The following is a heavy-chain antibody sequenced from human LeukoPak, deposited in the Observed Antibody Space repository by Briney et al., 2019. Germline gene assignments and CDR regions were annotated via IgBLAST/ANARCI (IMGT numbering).Heavy chain of an antibody. CDR2: IRYDGSNK. CDR1: GFTFSSYG. Sequence: GGSLRLSCAASGFTFSSYGMHWVRQAPGKGLEWVAFIRYDGSNKYYADSVKGRFTISRDNSMNTLYLQMNSLRAEDTAVYYCAKEIVVVPAAIWVGFDYWGQGTLVTVSS. D-gene: IGHD2-2*02. J-gene: IGHJ4*02. CDR3: AKEIVVVPAAIWVGFDY. V-gene: IGHV3-30*02.